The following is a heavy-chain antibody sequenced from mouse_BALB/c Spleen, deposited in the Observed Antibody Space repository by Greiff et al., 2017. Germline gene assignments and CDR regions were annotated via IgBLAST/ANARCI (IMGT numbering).Heavy chain of an antibody. CDR3: ATPYGNYYAMDY. J-gene: IGHJ4*01. CDR1: GYSITSDYA. V-gene: IGHV3-2*02. CDR2: ISYSGST. Sequence: DVKLQESGPGLVKPSQSLSLTCTVTGYSITSDYAWNWIRQFPGNKLEWMGYISYSGSTSYNPSLKSRISITRDTSKNQFFLQLNSVTTEDTATYYCATPYGNYYAMDYWGQGTSVTVSS. D-gene: IGHD2-1*01.